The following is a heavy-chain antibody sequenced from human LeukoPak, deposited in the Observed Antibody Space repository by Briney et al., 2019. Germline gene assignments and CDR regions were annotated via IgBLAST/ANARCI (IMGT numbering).Heavy chain of an antibody. CDR1: GGSISSGGYY. J-gene: IGHJ4*02. V-gene: IGHV4-31*03. D-gene: IGHD6-19*01. Sequence: SQTLSLTCTVSGGSISSGGYYWSWIRQYPGKGLEWIGYIYYSGSTYYNPSLKSRVTISVDTSKNQFSLKLSSVTAADTAVYYCARGYSSGWSWDYWGQGTLVTVSS. CDR3: ARGYSSGWSWDY. CDR2: IYYSGST.